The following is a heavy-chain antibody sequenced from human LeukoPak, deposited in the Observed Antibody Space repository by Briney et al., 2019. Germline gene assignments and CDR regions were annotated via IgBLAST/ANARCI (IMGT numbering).Heavy chain of an antibody. J-gene: IGHJ5*02. CDR3: ARDNRGVRNWFDP. V-gene: IGHV4-34*01. Sequence: PSETLSLTCAVSSDSFGAHYWSWIRQSPGKGLEWIGEINHRGNSNYNPSLRSRLSISMDTSKRQVSLHLTSVTAADTAVYYCARDNRGVRNWFDPWGQGTLVTVSS. CDR1: SDSFGAHY. CDR2: INHRGNS. D-gene: IGHD2/OR15-2a*01.